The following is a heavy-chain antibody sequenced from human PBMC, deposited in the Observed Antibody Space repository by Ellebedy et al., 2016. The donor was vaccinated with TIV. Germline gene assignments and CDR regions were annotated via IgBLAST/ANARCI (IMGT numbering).Heavy chain of an antibody. V-gene: IGHV3-7*03. CDR1: GFTFSSYW. Sequence: PGGSLRLSCAASGFTFSSYWMSWVRQAPGKGLEWVANIKQDGSEKYYVDSVKGRFTISRDNAKNSLHLQMNSLRAEDTAVYYCARVRSSSLRNVPNWFDPWGQGTLVTVSS. J-gene: IGHJ5*02. CDR3: ARVRSSSLRNVPNWFDP. CDR2: IKQDGSEK. D-gene: IGHD6-13*01.